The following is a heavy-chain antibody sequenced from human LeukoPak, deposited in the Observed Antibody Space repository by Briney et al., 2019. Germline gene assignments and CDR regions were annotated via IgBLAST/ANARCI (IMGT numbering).Heavy chain of an antibody. CDR2: IIPILGIA. CDR3: ARDSPHALTHYYDSSGYLTAEHFQH. Sequence: GASVKVSCKASGGTFSSYAISWVRQAPGQGLEWVGRIIPILGIANYAQKFQGRVTITADKSTSTAYMELSSLRSEDTAVYYCARDSPHALTHYYDSSGYLTAEHFQHWGQGTLVTVSS. CDR1: GGTFSSYA. V-gene: IGHV1-69*04. J-gene: IGHJ1*01. D-gene: IGHD3-22*01.